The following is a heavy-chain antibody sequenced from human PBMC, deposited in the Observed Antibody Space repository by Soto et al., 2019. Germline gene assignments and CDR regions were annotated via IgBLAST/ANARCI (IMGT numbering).Heavy chain of an antibody. CDR2: IYYSGST. Sequence: QVQLQESGPGLVKPSQTLSLTCTVSGGSISSGGYYWSWIRQHPGKGLEWIGYIYYSGSTYYNPSLKSRVTISVDTSKNQFSLKLSSVTAADTAVYYCARDGTATGDGYNWSWFDPWGQGTLVTVSS. D-gene: IGHD5-12*01. J-gene: IGHJ5*02. CDR1: GGSISSGGYY. V-gene: IGHV4-31*03. CDR3: ARDGTATGDGYNWSWFDP.